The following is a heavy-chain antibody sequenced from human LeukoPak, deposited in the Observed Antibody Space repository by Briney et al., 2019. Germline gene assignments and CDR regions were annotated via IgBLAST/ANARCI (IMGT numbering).Heavy chain of an antibody. V-gene: IGHV3-21*01. D-gene: IGHD6-13*01. Sequence: GGSLRLSCAASGFTFSSYSMNWVRQAPGKGLEWASSISSGNIYYGDSLKGRFTISRDNAKNSLYLQMNSLRAEDTAVYYCATRVASANDAFDIWGQGTMVTVSS. CDR3: ATRVASANDAFDI. CDR1: GFTFSSYS. CDR2: ISSGNI. J-gene: IGHJ3*02.